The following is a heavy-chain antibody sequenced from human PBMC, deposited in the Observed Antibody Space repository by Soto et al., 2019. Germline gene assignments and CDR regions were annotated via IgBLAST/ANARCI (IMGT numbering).Heavy chain of an antibody. Sequence: QVQLVESGGGVVQPGRSLRLSCAASGFTFSSYGMHWVRQAPGKGLEWVAVISYDGSNKYYADSVKGRFTISRDNSKNTLYLQMNRLRAEDTAVYYCAKGREQQLVLSYWGQGTLVTVSS. D-gene: IGHD6-13*01. CDR3: AKGREQQLVLSY. V-gene: IGHV3-30*18. CDR2: ISYDGSNK. CDR1: GFTFSSYG. J-gene: IGHJ4*02.